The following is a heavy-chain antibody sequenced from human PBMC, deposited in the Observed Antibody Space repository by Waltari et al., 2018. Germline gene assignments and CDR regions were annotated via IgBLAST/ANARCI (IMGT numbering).Heavy chain of an antibody. Sequence: EVQLVESGGGLVKPGGSLRLSCAASGFTFSIYTMKWVRQSPGKGLGWVSSNTRSRKYIYYADSGKGRFNISRDNGRNSRYLEMNGLRAEDTAVYYCARVGPPYCGGDCYPESYWGQGTLVTVSS. V-gene: IGHV3-21*01. J-gene: IGHJ4*02. CDR3: ARVGPPYCGGDCYPESY. CDR1: GFTFSIYT. CDR2: NTRSRKYI. D-gene: IGHD2-21*01.